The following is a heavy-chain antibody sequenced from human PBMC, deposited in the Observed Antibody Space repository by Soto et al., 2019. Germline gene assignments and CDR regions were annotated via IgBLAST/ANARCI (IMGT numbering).Heavy chain of an antibody. Sequence: QVQLVQSGAEVKKPGSSVKVSCKASGGTFSSYAISWVRQAPGQGLEWMGGIIPIFGTANYAQQFQGRVTITADESTSTAYMELISLRSEDTAVYYCARDMSGSYYDYYYGMDVWCQGTTVTVSS. CDR1: GGTFSSYA. J-gene: IGHJ6*02. V-gene: IGHV1-69*01. CDR2: IIPIFGTA. D-gene: IGHD1-26*01. CDR3: ARDMSGSYYDYYYGMDV.